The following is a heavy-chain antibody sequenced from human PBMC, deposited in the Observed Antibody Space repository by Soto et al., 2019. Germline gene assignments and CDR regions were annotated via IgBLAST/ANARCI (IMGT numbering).Heavy chain of an antibody. V-gene: IGHV3-23*01. D-gene: IGHD3-16*02. CDR1: GFTFSSYA. Sequence: EVQLLESGGGLVQPGGSLRLSCAASGFTFSSYAMSWVRQAPGKGLEWVSAISGSGGSTYYADSVKGRFTISRDNSKNTLYLQMNSLRAEDTAVYYCAKDEASYVWGSYRWTNWGQGTLVTVSS. CDR2: ISGSGGST. J-gene: IGHJ4*02. CDR3: AKDEASYVWGSYRWTN.